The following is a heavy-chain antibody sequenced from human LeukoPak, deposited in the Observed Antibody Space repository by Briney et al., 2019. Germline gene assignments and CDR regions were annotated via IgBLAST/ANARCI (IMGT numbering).Heavy chain of an antibody. CDR1: GFTVSSYA. CDR3: AKDDDGHHHGVDH. Sequence: GGSLRPSCAASGFTVSSYAMTWVRQAPGKGLEWVSAIGYSAGDTYYADSVKGRFTISRDNSMNTLYLQMSSLRADDTALYYCAKDDDGHHHGVDHWGQGTLVTVSS. J-gene: IGHJ4*02. V-gene: IGHV3-23*01. CDR2: IGYSAGDT. D-gene: IGHD4-17*01.